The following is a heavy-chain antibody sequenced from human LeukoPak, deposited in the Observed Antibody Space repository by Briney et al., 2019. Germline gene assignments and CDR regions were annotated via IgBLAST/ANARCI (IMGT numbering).Heavy chain of an antibody. Sequence: PSETLSLTCTVSGGSISSSSYYWGWIRQPPGKGLEWIGSISYSGSTYYNPSLRSRVTISVDTSKKQFSLKLSSVTAADTAVYYCARGYCSGGSCYSYYYYSYMDVWGKGTTVTVSS. D-gene: IGHD2-15*01. CDR2: ISYSGST. CDR1: GGSISSSSYY. CDR3: ARGYCSGGSCYSYYYYSYMDV. J-gene: IGHJ6*03. V-gene: IGHV4-39*07.